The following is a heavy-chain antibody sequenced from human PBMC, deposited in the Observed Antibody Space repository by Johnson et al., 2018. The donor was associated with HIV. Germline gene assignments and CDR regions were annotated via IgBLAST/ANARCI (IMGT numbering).Heavy chain of an antibody. CDR2: TSVDGNSK. Sequence: VQLVESGGGVVQPGTSLRLSCAASGFTFSSSVMHWVRQAPGQGLAWVAGTSVDGNSKYYADSVKGRFTISRDNSDNTLFLQMNSLRAEDTAVYYCVRDADDAFDVWGQGTMVTVSS. V-gene: IGHV3-30-3*01. CDR1: GFTFSSSV. J-gene: IGHJ3*01. CDR3: VRDADDAFDV.